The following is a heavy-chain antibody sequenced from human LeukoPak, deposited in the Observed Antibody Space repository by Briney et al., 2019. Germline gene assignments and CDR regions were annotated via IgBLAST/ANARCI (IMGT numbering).Heavy chain of an antibody. J-gene: IGHJ4*02. CDR3: AREGYYDGSGYSRIDY. Sequence: SETLSLTCTVSGGSIRSYYWSWIRQPAGKGLEWIGRIYTSGSTTYKPSLKSRVTISIDASNNQFSLKLSSVTAADTAVYYCAREGYYDGSGYSRIDYWGQGTLVTVSS. V-gene: IGHV4-4*07. CDR2: IYTSGST. D-gene: IGHD3-22*01. CDR1: GGSIRSYY.